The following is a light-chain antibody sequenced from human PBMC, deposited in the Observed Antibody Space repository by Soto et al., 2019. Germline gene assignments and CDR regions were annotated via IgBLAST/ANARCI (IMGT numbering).Light chain of an antibody. J-gene: IGKJ1*01. CDR1: QSVSSSY. V-gene: IGKV3-20*01. CDR2: GAS. CDR3: QQYVRSPWT. Sequence: EKGVTRWRGMLSRSPGESPSLSGEASQSVSSSYLAWYQQKPGQAPRLLMYGASIRASGIPDRFSGSGSGTAFTLTISRLEPEDFAVYYCQQYVRSPWTFGKGTKVDIK.